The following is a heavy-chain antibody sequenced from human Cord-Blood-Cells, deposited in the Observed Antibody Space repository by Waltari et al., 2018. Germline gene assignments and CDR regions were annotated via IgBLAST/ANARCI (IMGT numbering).Heavy chain of an antibody. CDR2: IYHSGST. J-gene: IGHJ2*01. Sequence: QVQLQESGPGLVKPSETLSLTCAVSGYSISSGYYWGWIRQPPGKGLEWIGSIYHSGSTYYNPSLKSRVTISVDTSKNQFSLKLSSVTAADTAVYYCARTNDYGDYWYFDLWGRGTLVTVSS. CDR1: GYSISSGYY. D-gene: IGHD4-17*01. V-gene: IGHV4-38-2*01. CDR3: ARTNDYGDYWYFDL.